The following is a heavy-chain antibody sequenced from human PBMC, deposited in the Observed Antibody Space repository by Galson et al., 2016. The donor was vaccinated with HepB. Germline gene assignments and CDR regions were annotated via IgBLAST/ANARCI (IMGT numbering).Heavy chain of an antibody. CDR3: VRENSGRGLAPFDY. D-gene: IGHD1-26*01. J-gene: IGHJ4*02. CDR2: INTDGSST. V-gene: IGHV3-74*01. Sequence: SLRLSCAASGFTLSNYWMHWVRQAPGKGLVWVSRINTDGSSTNYADSVKGRFTISRDNAKNSLYLQMTSLRVEDTAVYYWVRENSGRGLAPFDYWGQGSLVTVSS. CDR1: GFTLSNYW.